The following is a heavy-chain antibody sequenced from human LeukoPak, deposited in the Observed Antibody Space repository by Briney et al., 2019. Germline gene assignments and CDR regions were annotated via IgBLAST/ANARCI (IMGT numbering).Heavy chain of an antibody. Sequence: SETLSLTCTVSGGSFSIYYWSWIRQPAGKGLEWIGHIYTSGNTNYNPSLKSRVTMSVDTSKNQFSLKLSSVTTADTAVYYCARDFSSYYDSTSNYGDAYFDYWGQGTLVTVSS. J-gene: IGHJ4*02. CDR2: IYTSGNT. V-gene: IGHV4-4*07. CDR3: ARDFSSYYDSTSNYGDAYFDY. D-gene: IGHD3-22*01. CDR1: GGSFSIYY.